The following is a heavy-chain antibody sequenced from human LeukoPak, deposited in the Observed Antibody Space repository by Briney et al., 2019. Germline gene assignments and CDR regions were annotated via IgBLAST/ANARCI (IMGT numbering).Heavy chain of an antibody. D-gene: IGHD3-3*01. CDR2: IYNSESS. Sequence: SETLSLSCTVSGASISSYYWSWIRQPPGKGLEWIGYIYNSESSNYNPSLKSRVTISVDTSKNQFSLKLSSVTAADTAVYYCARDTSLEGLYYDFWSGYPHSFDYWGQGTLVTVSS. V-gene: IGHV4-59*12. J-gene: IGHJ4*02. CDR3: ARDTSLEGLYYDFWSGYPHSFDY. CDR1: GASISSYY.